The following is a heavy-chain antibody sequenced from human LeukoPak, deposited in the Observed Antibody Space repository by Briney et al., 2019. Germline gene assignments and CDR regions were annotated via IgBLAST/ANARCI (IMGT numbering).Heavy chain of an antibody. D-gene: IGHD6-19*01. CDR1: GGSINSSSHH. CDR3: AREIAVAGSAFDI. CDR2: IYFSGNT. V-gene: IGHV4-30-4*08. Sequence: PSETLSLTCTVSGGSINSSSHHWDWIRQPPGKGLEWIGYIYFSGNTYYNPSLKSRVTISLDMSKNQFSLKLSSVTAADTAVYYCAREIAVAGSAFDIWGQGTMVAVSS. J-gene: IGHJ3*02.